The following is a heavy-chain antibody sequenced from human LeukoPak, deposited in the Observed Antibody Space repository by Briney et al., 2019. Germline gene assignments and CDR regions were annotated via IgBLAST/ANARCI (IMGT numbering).Heavy chain of an antibody. CDR1: GFTFDDYA. V-gene: IGHV3-9*01. CDR3: AKSQGGSGSYPFDY. CDR2: ISWNSGSI. J-gene: IGHJ4*02. D-gene: IGHD3-10*01. Sequence: GRSLRLSCAASGFTFDDYAMHWVRQAPGKGLEWVSGISWNSGSIGYADSVKGRFTISRDNAKSSLYLQMNSLRAEDTALYYCAKSQGGSGSYPFDYWGQGTLVTVSS.